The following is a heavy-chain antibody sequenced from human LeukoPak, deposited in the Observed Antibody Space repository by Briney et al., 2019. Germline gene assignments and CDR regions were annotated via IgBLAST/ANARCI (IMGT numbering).Heavy chain of an antibody. D-gene: IGHD5-18*01. V-gene: IGHV3-23*01. CDR1: RFTFSTYA. Sequence: GGSLRLSCAGSRFTFSTYAMSWVRQAPGKGLEWVSAISGSGGSTYYADSVKGRFTISRDNSKNTLYLQMSSLRAEDTAVYYCAKDVQLWTLTDAFDIWGQGTMVTVSS. CDR2: ISGSGGST. J-gene: IGHJ3*02. CDR3: AKDVQLWTLTDAFDI.